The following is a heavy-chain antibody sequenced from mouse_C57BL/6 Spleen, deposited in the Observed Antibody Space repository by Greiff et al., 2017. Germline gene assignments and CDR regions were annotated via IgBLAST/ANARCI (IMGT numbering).Heavy chain of an antibody. D-gene: IGHD2-1*01. CDR2: ISSGSSTI. Sequence: EVKLVESGGGLVKPGGSLKLSCAASGFTFSDYGMHWVRQAPEKGLEWVAYISSGSSTIYYADTVKGRFTISRDNAKNTLFLQMTSLRSEDTAMXYCARDLPRTGTSFAYWGQGTLVTVSA. CDR1: GFTFSDYG. CDR3: ARDLPRTGTSFAY. J-gene: IGHJ3*01. V-gene: IGHV5-17*01.